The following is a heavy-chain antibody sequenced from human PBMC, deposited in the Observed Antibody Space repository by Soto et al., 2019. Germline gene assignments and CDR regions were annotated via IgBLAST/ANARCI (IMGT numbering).Heavy chain of an antibody. J-gene: IGHJ3*02. D-gene: IGHD3-10*01. CDR2: IYPGDSDT. Sequence: GESVKISCKGSGYSFTSYLIGCVRQIPWEGLEWMVIIYPGDSDTRYSPSFQGQVTISADKSISNAYLQWSSLKASDTAMYYCARRNVLLDAFAIWGQGTLVTLSS. CDR1: GYSFTSYL. V-gene: IGHV5-51*01. CDR3: ARRNVLLDAFAI.